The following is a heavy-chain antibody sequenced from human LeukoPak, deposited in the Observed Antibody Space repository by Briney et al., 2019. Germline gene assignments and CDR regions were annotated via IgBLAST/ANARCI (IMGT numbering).Heavy chain of an antibody. D-gene: IGHD6-19*01. V-gene: IGHV4-59*08. CDR3: ARLVPYSSGWYGYYFDY. CDR1: GGSISSYY. CDR2: IHYSGST. Sequence: PSETLSLTCTVSGGSISSYYWTWIRQPPGKGLEWIGNIHYSGSTKYNPSLKSRVTISVDTSKNQFSLRLSSVTAADTAVYYCARLVPYSSGWYGYYFDYWGQGILVTVSS. J-gene: IGHJ4*02.